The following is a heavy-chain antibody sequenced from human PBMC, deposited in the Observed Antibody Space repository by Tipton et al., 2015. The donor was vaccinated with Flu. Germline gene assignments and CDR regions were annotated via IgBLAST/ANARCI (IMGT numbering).Heavy chain of an antibody. CDR2: ISATGNTI. J-gene: IGHJ3*02. CDR3: ARASSSGTYSMDAFNI. Sequence: QVQLVQSGGGLVKAGGSLRVSCAASGFSFSDYYMTWIRQAPGRGLEWVSYISATGNTIKYADSVKGQFTISRDNANNSLYLEMNSLRVEDTAVYYCARASSSGTYSMDAFNIWGQGTMVTVSA. D-gene: IGHD1-26*01. V-gene: IGHV3-11*01. CDR1: GFSFSDYY.